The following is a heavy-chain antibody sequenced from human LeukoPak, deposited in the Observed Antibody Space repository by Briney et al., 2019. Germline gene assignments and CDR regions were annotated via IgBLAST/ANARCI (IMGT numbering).Heavy chain of an antibody. Sequence: GGSLKLSCAASGFTFSSYGMHWVRQAPGKGLEWVAVISYDGSNKYYADSVKGRFTISRDNSKNTLYLQMNSLRAEDTAVYYCAKGSKKDIVATTHFDYWGQGTLVTVSS. J-gene: IGHJ4*02. V-gene: IGHV3-30*18. CDR1: GFTFSSYG. CDR2: ISYDGSNK. D-gene: IGHD5-12*01. CDR3: AKGSKKDIVATTHFDY.